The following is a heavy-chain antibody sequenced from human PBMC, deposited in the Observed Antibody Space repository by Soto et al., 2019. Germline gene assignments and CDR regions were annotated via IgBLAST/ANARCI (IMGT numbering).Heavy chain of an antibody. CDR1: GFIFDDYA. Sequence: EVQLVESGGGLVQPGRSLRLSCAASGFIFDDYAMHWVRQAPGEGLEWVSDISWNGGNIVYADSVKGRFTNSRDNAKNSLYLQMNSLKTEDTSLYYCAKGAGVNGPSFFAFWGQGTLVTVSS. CDR2: ISWNGGNI. V-gene: IGHV3-9*01. CDR3: AKGAGVNGPSFFAF. D-gene: IGHD1-1*01. J-gene: IGHJ4*02.